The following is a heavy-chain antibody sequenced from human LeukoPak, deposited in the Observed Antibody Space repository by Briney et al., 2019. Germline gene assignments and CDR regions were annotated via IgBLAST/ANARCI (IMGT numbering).Heavy chain of an antibody. Sequence: ASVKVSCKTSGYTFTSYYMHWVRQAPGQGLEWMGIINPSSGGTSYAQNFQGRVTMTRDTSTSTVYMELSSLRSEDTAVYYCARDRWNDSGSYCIYWGQGTLVTVSS. V-gene: IGHV1-46*01. CDR1: GYTFTSYY. J-gene: IGHJ1*01. CDR3: ARDRWNDSGSYCIY. D-gene: IGHD3-10*01. CDR2: INPSSGGT.